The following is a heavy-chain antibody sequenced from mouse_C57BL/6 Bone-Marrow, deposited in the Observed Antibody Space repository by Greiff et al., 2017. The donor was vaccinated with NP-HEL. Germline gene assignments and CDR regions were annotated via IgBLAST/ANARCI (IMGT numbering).Heavy chain of an antibody. J-gene: IGHJ4*01. D-gene: IGHD1-1*01. CDR3: AITTVVAGDAMDY. CDR1: GFSLTSYG. V-gene: IGHV2-9*01. CDR2: IWGGGST. Sequence: VKLVESGPGLVAPSQSLSITFTVSGFSLTSYGVDWVRQPPGKGLEWLGVIWGGGSTNYNSALMSRLSISKDNSKSQVFLKMNSLQTDDTAMYYCAITTVVAGDAMDYWGQGTSVTVSS.